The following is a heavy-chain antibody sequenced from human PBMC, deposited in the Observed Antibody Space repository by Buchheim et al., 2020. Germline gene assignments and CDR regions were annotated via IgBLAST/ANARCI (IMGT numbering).Heavy chain of an antibody. CDR2: IKLDGSEQ. CDR1: GFSIDEYW. D-gene: IGHD4-11*01. V-gene: IGHV3-7*01. Sequence: EVRLVESGGDLVQPGGSLRLTCEVTGFSIDEYWLSWVRQAPGKGLEWLGYIKLDGSEQYYVDSVRGRFTISRDNAKNSLFLQMNSLRAEDTAVYYCARDGFSNYIVSFMDVWGKGT. J-gene: IGHJ6*04. CDR3: ARDGFSNYIVSFMDV.